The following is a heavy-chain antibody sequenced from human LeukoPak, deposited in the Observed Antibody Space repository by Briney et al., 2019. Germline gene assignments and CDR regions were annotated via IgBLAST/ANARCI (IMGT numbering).Heavy chain of an antibody. CDR3: AKEIVKYSSSWQHFDY. CDR2: ISYDGGNK. J-gene: IGHJ4*02. CDR1: GFTFSSYG. D-gene: IGHD6-13*01. V-gene: IGHV3-30*18. Sequence: GRSLRLSCAASGFTFSSYGMHWVRQAPGKGLEWVAVISYDGGNKYYADSVKGRFTISRDNSKNTLYLQMNSLRAEDTAVYYCAKEIVKYSSSWQHFDYWGQGTLVTVSS.